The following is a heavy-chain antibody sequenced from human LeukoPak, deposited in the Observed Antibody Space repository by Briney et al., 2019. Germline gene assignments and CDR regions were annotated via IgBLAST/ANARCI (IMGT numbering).Heavy chain of an antibody. CDR1: GGSFSGYY. V-gene: IGHV4-34*01. J-gene: IGHJ4*02. CDR2: INHSGST. Sequence: PSETLSLTCAVYGGSFSGYYWSWIRQPPGKGLEWIGEINHSGSTNYNPSLKSRVTISVDTSKNQFSLKLSSVTAADTAVYYCARRVRYYDILTGYWYFDYWGQGTLVTVSS. CDR3: ARRVRYYDILTGYWYFDY. D-gene: IGHD3-9*01.